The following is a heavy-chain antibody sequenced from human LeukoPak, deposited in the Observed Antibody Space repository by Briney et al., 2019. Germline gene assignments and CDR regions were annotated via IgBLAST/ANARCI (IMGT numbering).Heavy chain of an antibody. CDR3: AKGVYGVVVPAAFNY. Sequence: GGSLRLSCAASGFTFSTYAMNWVRQAPGKGLEWVSGISGSGGNTYYADSVKGRFTISRDNSKKTLHLQMNSLRAEDTAVYYCAKGVYGVVVPAAFNYWGQGTLVTVSS. CDR2: ISGSGGNT. J-gene: IGHJ4*02. V-gene: IGHV3-23*01. CDR1: GFTFSTYA. D-gene: IGHD2-2*01.